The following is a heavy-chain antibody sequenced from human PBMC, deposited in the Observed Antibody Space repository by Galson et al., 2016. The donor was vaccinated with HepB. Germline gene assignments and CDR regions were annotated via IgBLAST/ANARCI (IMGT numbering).Heavy chain of an antibody. J-gene: IGHJ2*01. CDR3: ARTTGDYWRYFNL. CDR1: GGPLASSDYY. D-gene: IGHD1-1*01. V-gene: IGHV4-31*03. Sequence: SLTCTVSGGPLASSDYYWSWIRQHPGKGLEWIGYIFYTGSTFYNPSLKRRLSLSVDTSMNQFSLSLTYVTAADTAVYFCARTTGDYWRYFNLWGRGTLVTVSS. CDR2: IFYTGST.